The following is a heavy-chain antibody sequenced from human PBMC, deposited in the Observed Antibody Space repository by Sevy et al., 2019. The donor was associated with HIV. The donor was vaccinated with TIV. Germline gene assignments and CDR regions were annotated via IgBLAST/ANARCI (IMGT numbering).Heavy chain of an antibody. Sequence: GGSLRLSCAASGFTFTNFWMSWVRQAPGKGLEWVANVNNDGSGQKYADSVKGRFIISRDNAKNSLYLQMNSLRTDDTAGHYGARNSGNWGQGTLVTVSS. J-gene: IGHJ4*02. V-gene: IGHV3-7*01. CDR1: GFTFTNFW. D-gene: IGHD6-19*01. CDR3: ARNSGN. CDR2: VNNDGSGQ.